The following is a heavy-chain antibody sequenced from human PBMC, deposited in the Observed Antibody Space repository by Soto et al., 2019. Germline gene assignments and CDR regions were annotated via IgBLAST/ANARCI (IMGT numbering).Heavy chain of an antibody. CDR2: IWYDGSNK. D-gene: IGHD4-17*01. CDR3: ARDRTVNYYYYYGMDV. Sequence: GGSLRLSCAASGFTFSSYGMHWVRQAPGKGLEWVAVIWYDGSNKYYADSVKGRFTISRDNSKNTLYLQMNSLRAEDTAVYYCARDRTVNYYYYYGMDVWGQGTTVTVSS. J-gene: IGHJ6*02. V-gene: IGHV3-33*01. CDR1: GFTFSSYG.